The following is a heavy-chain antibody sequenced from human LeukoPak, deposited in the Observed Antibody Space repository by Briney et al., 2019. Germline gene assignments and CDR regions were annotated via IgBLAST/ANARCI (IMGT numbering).Heavy chain of an antibody. V-gene: IGHV4-39*07. Sequence: SETLSLTCTVSGGSISSSSYYWGWIRQPPGKGLEWIGSIYYSGSTYYNPSLKSRVTISVDTSKNQFSLKLISVTAADTAVYYCAKLIGSSTPRDYWGQGTLVTVSS. CDR3: AKLIGSSTPRDY. CDR1: GGSISSSSYY. J-gene: IGHJ4*02. CDR2: IYYSGST. D-gene: IGHD6-13*01.